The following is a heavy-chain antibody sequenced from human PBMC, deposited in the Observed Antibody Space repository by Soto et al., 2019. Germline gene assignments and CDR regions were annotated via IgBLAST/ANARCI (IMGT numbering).Heavy chain of an antibody. CDR2: IWYDGSNK. V-gene: IGHV3-33*01. Sequence: GGSLRLSCAASGFTFSSYGMHWVRQAPGKGLEWVAVIWYDGSNKYYADSVKGRFTISRDNSKNTLYLQMNSLRAEDTAVYYCARATYYDILTAYFRPRAQHQYGMDVWGQGTTVTVSS. D-gene: IGHD3-9*01. CDR3: ARATYYDILTAYFRPRAQHQYGMDV. J-gene: IGHJ6*02. CDR1: GFTFSSYG.